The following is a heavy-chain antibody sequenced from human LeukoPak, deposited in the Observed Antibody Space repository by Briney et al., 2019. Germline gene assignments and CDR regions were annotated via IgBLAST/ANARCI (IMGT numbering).Heavy chain of an antibody. CDR1: GGSISSYY. CDR2: IYYSGST. CDR3: TRGGPPGYYYDYYMDV. V-gene: IGHV4-59*01. J-gene: IGHJ6*03. Sequence: SETLSLTCTVSGGSISSYYWSWIRQTPGKGLEWIGYIYYSGSTNFNPSLKSRVTISVDTSKNQFSLKMSSVTAADTAVYFCTRGGPPGYYYDYYMDVWGKGTTVTISS.